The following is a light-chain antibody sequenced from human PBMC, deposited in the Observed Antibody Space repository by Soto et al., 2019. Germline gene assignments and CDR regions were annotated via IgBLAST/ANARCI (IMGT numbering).Light chain of an antibody. CDR3: SSYAGSNNFV. V-gene: IGLV2-8*01. CDR2: EVS. CDR1: SSDVGGYKY. J-gene: IGLJ1*01. Sequence: QSVLTQPPSASGSPGQSVTISCTGTSSDVGGYKYVSWYQQHPGKAPKLMIYEVSKRPSGVPDRFSGSKSDNTASLTVSGLQAEDEADYYCSSYAGSNNFVFGTGTKVTVL.